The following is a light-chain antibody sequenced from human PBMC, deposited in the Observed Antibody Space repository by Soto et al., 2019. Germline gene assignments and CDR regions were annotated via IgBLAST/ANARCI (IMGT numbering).Light chain of an antibody. CDR1: QSVSRSY. Sequence: EIVLTQSPCTLSLSPGETATLSCRASQSVSRSYLAWYQHKPGQAPRLLIYAASSRATGIPDRFSGSGSGTDFTLTISRLESGDFAVYYCQQFGTSLPITFGQGTRLEIK. CDR2: AAS. V-gene: IGKV3-20*01. J-gene: IGKJ5*01. CDR3: QQFGTSLPIT.